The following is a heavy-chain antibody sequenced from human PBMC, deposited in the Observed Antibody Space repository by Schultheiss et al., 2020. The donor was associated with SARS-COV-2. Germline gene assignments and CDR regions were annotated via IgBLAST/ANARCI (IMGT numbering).Heavy chain of an antibody. CDR3: ARDRLDSSGYYYYGMDV. D-gene: IGHD3-22*01. Sequence: SETLSLTCAVSGGSISSSNWWSWVRQPPGKGLEWIGEINHSGSTNYNPSLKSRVTISVDTSKNQFSLKLSSVTAADTAVYYCARDRLDSSGYYYYGMDVWGQGTTVTVSS. CDR1: GGSISSSNW. J-gene: IGHJ6*02. V-gene: IGHV4-4*02. CDR2: INHSGST.